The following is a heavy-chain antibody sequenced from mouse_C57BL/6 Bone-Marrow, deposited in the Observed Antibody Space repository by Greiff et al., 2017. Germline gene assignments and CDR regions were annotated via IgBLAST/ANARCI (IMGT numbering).Heavy chain of an antibody. CDR1: GFTFSDYY. J-gene: IGHJ2*01. CDR2: INYDGSST. Sequence: EVMLVESEGGLVQPGSSMKLSCTASGFTFSDYYMAWVRQVPEKGLEWVANINYDGSSTYYLDSLKSRLIISRDNAKNILYLQMSSLKSEDTATYYCAREDYGSSYNYWGQGTTLTVSS. D-gene: IGHD1-1*01. V-gene: IGHV5-16*01. CDR3: AREDYGSSYNY.